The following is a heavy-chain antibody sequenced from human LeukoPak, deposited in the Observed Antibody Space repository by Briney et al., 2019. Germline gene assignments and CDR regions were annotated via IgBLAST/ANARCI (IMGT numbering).Heavy chain of an antibody. CDR2: INPSNGIT. J-gene: IGHJ4*02. D-gene: IGHD3-16*01. CDR3: ARRFRFGFSFAFNY. CDR1: VYTLSNSY. Sequence: ASVTVSSKRSVYTLSNSYIEWMRQAPGQGREGMGRINPSNGITRFSQKFEGRVTLTRDTSANTAYMELTRLTSDDTAVYFCARRFRFGFSFAFNYWGQGTLVTVSS. V-gene: IGHV1-2*02.